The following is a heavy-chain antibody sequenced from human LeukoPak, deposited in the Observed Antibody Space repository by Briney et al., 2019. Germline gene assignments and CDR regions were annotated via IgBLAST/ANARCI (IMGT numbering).Heavy chain of an antibody. Sequence: PGGSLRLSCAASGFTFSGSAMSWVRPAPGEGLEWVSLISYSGANSYYTASVRGRFTISRDNSKDTLFLQMNSLRAEGTAIYYCARDMQLETWGLGTMVTVSS. V-gene: IGHV3-23*01. CDR3: ARDMQLET. J-gene: IGHJ3*01. D-gene: IGHD5-24*01. CDR2: ISYSGANS. CDR1: GFTFSGSA.